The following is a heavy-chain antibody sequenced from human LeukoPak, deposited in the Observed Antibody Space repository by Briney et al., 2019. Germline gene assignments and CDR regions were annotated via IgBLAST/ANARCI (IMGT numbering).Heavy chain of an antibody. J-gene: IGHJ3*02. CDR3: ARTRYDILTGPSDAFDI. V-gene: IGHV4-34*01. CDR2: IYHSGST. Sequence: PSETLSLTCAVYGGSFSGYYWSWIRQPPGKGLEWIGEIYHSGSTNYNPSLKSRVTISVDKSKNQFSLKLSSVTAADTAVYYCARTRYDILTGPSDAFDIWGQGTMVTVSS. CDR1: GGSFSGYY. D-gene: IGHD3-9*01.